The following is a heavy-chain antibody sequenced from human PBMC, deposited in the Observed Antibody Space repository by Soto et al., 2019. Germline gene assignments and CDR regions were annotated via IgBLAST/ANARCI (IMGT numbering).Heavy chain of an antibody. J-gene: IGHJ6*02. D-gene: IGHD4-4*01. CDR2: IYYSGST. Sequence: SETLSLPSTVSGGSISSGDYYWSWIRQPPGKGLEWIGYIYYSGSTYYNPSLKSRVTISVDTSKNQFSLKLSSVTAADTAVYYCARDGITTVTTEDYYYGMDVWGQGTTVTVSS. CDR1: GGSISSGDYY. V-gene: IGHV4-30-4*01. CDR3: ARDGITTVTTEDYYYGMDV.